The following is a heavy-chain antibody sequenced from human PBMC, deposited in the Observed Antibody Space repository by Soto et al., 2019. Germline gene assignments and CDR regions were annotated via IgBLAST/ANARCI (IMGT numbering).Heavy chain of an antibody. D-gene: IGHD3-10*01. J-gene: IGHJ4*02. CDR2: IKQDGSEK. CDR3: AGSQSRGYYFDY. Sequence: SLRLSCAASGFTFSSYWMSWVRQAPGKGLEWVANIKQDGSEKYYVDSVKGRFTISRDNAKNSLYLQMNSLRAEDTAVYYCAGSQSRGYYFDYWGQGTQVTVSS. CDR1: GFTFSSYW. V-gene: IGHV3-7*01.